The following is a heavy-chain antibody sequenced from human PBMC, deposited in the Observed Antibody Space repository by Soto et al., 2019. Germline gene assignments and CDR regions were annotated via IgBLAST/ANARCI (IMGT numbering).Heavy chain of an antibody. D-gene: IGHD3-3*01. CDR1: GDSIRSHH. V-gene: IGHV4-59*08. J-gene: IGHJ6*03. CDR3: ARLYYDLWSGSYYYYMDV. Sequence: SETLSLTCTVSGDSIRSHHWSWIRQPPGKGLEWVGYISNSGSTNYNPSLKSRVTISVDTSKNLFSLKLSSVTAADTAVYYCARLYYDLWSGSYYYYMDVWGKGTTVTVSS. CDR2: ISNSGST.